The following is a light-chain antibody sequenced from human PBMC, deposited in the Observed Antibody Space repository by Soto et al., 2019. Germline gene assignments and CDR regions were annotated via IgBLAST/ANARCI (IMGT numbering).Light chain of an antibody. CDR3: QQYFGTPFT. CDR2: WAS. V-gene: IGKV4-1*01. CDR1: QSLLYGSNTNSNY. Sequence: DIVMTQSPDSLSVSLVERATFDCMSSQSLLYGSNTNSNYLAWYQQKPGQPPKLLIYWASTRQSGVPDRFSGSGSGTDFTLTISSLQAEDVAVYYRQQYFGTPFTFGPGTKVDIK. J-gene: IGKJ3*01.